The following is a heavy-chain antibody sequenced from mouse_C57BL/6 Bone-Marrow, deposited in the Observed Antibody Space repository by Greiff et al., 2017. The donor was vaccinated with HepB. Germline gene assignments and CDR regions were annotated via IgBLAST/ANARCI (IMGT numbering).Heavy chain of an antibody. V-gene: IGHV1-81*01. CDR3: AREGYYGSHFDY. J-gene: IGHJ2*01. CDR2: IYPRSGNT. Sequence: QVQLQQSGAELARPGASVKLSCKASGYTFTSYGISWVKQRTGQGLEWIGEIYPRSGNTYYNEKFKGKATLTADKSSSTADRESRSLTSEDSEVYFCAREGYYGSHFDYWGQGTTLTVSS. D-gene: IGHD1-1*01. CDR1: GYTFTSYG.